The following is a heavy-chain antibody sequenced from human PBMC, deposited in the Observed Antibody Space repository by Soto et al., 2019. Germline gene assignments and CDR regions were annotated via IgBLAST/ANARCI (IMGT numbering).Heavy chain of an antibody. V-gene: IGHV3-9*01. D-gene: IGHD1-20*01. CDR3: AKGKYNCNDGNYFDY. CDR2: ISWSSDTI. CDR1: GFTFDDYA. Sequence: EVQLVESGGGLVQPGRSLRLSCAASGFTFDDYAMHWVRQAPGKGLEWVSGISWSSDTIDYADSVKGRFTVSRDNAKNSLYLQMNSLRAEDTALYYCAKGKYNCNDGNYFDYWGQGTLVTVSS. J-gene: IGHJ4*02.